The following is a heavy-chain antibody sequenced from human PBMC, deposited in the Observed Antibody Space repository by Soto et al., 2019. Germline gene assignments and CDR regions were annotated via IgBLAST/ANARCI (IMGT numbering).Heavy chain of an antibody. J-gene: IGHJ5*02. CDR1: GGSISSYY. Sequence: SETLSLTCTVSGGSISSYYWSWIRQPPGKGLEWIGYIYYSGSTNYNPSLKSRVTISVDTSKNQFSLKLSSVTAADTAVYYCARHAYDGSGNSPWWLDPWGQGTLVTVSS. D-gene: IGHD3-10*01. CDR3: ARHAYDGSGNSPWWLDP. CDR2: IYYSGST. V-gene: IGHV4-59*08.